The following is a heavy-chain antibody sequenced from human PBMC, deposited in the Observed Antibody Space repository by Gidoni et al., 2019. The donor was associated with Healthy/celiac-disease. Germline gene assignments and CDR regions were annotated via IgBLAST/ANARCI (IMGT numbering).Heavy chain of an antibody. CDR1: GFTFSSYG. D-gene: IGHD6-19*01. V-gene: IGHV3-30*03. CDR3: ATAGTSDY. Sequence: QVQLVESGGGVVQPGKSRRLSWAASGFTFSSYGMHWVRQAPGKGLEWVAVISYDGSNKYYADSVKSRFTISRDNSKNTLYLQMNSLRAEDTAVYYCATAGTSDYWGQGTLVTVSS. J-gene: IGHJ4*02. CDR2: ISYDGSNK.